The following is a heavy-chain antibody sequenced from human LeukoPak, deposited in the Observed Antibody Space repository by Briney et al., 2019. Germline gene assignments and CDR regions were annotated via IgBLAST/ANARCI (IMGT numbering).Heavy chain of an antibody. CDR2: IYHSGST. CDR3: ARSLMVRGVTNWFDP. CDR1: GGSISSGGYS. D-gene: IGHD3-10*01. V-gene: IGHV4-30-2*01. Sequence: SQTLSLACAVSGGSISSGGYSWSWIRQPPGKGLEWIGYIYHSGSTYYNPSLKSRVTISVDRSKNQFSLKLSSVTAADTAVYYCARSLMVRGVTNWFDPWGQGTLVTVSS. J-gene: IGHJ5*02.